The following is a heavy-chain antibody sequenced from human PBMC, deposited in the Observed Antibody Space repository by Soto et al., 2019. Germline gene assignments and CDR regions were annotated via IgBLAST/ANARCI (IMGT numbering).Heavy chain of an antibody. CDR1: GYTLTELS. D-gene: IGHD2-8*01. CDR2: FDPGNGNT. Sequence: ASVKVCCKVSGYTLTELSMHWVRQATGKGLEWMGCFDPGNGNTKYAQKFQGRVTMTRDTSTSTAYMELSSLRSEDTAVYYCARDVRRSPSYYMDVWGKGTTVTVSS. J-gene: IGHJ6*03. CDR3: ARDVRRSPSYYMDV. V-gene: IGHV1-24*01.